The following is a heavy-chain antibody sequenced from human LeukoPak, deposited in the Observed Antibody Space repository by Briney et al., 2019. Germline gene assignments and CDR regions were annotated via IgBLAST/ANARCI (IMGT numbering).Heavy chain of an antibody. V-gene: IGHV3-23*01. CDR2: ISGSGGST. CDR1: GFTFSSYA. Sequence: GSLRLSCAASGFTFSSYAMSWVRQAPGKGLEWVSAISGSGGSTYYADSVKGRFTISRDNSKNTLYLQMNSLRAEDTAVYYCANLVRLYNYFDYWGQGTLVTVSS. CDR3: ANLVRLYNYFDY. J-gene: IGHJ4*02. D-gene: IGHD4-23*01.